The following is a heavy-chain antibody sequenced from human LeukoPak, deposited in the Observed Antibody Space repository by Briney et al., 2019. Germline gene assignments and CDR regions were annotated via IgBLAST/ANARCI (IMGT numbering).Heavy chain of an antibody. CDR1: GFTFSSYG. D-gene: IGHD2-21*02. V-gene: IGHV3-23*01. J-gene: IGHJ4*02. CDR2: ISGSGGST. CDR3: AKAGHIKGVTYYFDY. Sequence: PGGSLRLSCAASGFTFSSYGMSWVRQAPGKGLEWVSAISGSGGSTYYADSVKGRFTISRDNSKNTLYLQMNSLRAEDTAVYYCAKAGHIKGVTYYFDYWGQGTLVTVSS.